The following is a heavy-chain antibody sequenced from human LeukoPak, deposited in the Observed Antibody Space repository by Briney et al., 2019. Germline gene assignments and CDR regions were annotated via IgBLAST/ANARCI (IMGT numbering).Heavy chain of an antibody. Sequence: SETLSLTCAVSGGSLTGYFWAWIRQPPGKGLEWIGHFYYSGATYYNPSLESRVSISIDTSKTQFSLELNSVTGADTAVYFCARDSGLGPTWHPFDHWGQGTPVTVSS. J-gene: IGHJ4*02. CDR2: FYYSGAT. V-gene: IGHV4-59*01. CDR1: GGSLTGYF. D-gene: IGHD1-26*01. CDR3: ARDSGLGPTWHPFDH.